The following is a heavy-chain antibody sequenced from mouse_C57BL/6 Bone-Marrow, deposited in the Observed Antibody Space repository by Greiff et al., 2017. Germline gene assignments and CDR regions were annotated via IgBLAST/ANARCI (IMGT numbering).Heavy chain of an antibody. CDR2: IDPSDSYT. J-gene: IGHJ2*01. D-gene: IGHD1-1*01. CDR1: GYTFTSYW. Sequence: VQLQQSGAELVKPGASVKLSCKASGYTFTSYWMQWVKQRPGQGLEWIGEIDPSDSYTNYNQKFKGKATLTVDTSSSTAYMQLSSLTSEDSAVYYCARRAYYYGSSYDYFDYWGQGTTLTVSS. V-gene: IGHV1-50*01. CDR3: ARRAYYYGSSYDYFDY.